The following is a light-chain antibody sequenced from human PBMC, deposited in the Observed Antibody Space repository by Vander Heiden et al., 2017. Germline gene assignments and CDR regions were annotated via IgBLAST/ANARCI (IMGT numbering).Light chain of an antibody. Sequence: QSVLTQPPSVSGAPGQSITISCAGSSSYIGPGYDVHWHQQLPGKAPKVLINGNSIPPSGVPDRFSGSKSGTSVSLAITGLQAEDEADYYGQSYDSSLSGWVFGGGTKLTVL. J-gene: IGLJ3*02. V-gene: IGLV1-40*01. CDR2: GNS. CDR3: QSYDSSLSGWV. CDR1: SSYIGPGYD.